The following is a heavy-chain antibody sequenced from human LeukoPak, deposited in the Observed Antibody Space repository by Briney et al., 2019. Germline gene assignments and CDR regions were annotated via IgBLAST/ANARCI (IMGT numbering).Heavy chain of an antibody. Sequence: GATVKISCKASGYTFTDYYMRWVQQAPGKGLEWMGRVDPEDGETIYAEKFQGRVTITADTSTDTAYMELSSLRSEDTAVYYCATGSKYQLLYLDYYYMDVWGKGTTVTVSS. CDR1: GYTFTDYY. J-gene: IGHJ6*03. CDR3: ATGSKYQLLYLDYYYMDV. CDR2: VDPEDGET. D-gene: IGHD2-2*02. V-gene: IGHV1-69-2*01.